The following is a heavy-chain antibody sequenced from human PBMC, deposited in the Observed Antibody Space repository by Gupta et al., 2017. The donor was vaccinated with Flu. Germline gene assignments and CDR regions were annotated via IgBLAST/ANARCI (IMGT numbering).Heavy chain of an antibody. J-gene: IGHJ3*02. Sequence: EVQLLESGGGLVQPGGSLRLSCAASGFTFGSFAMGWVRQAPGKGLEWVSAISGSGGSTYYADSVKGRFTISRDNSKNTLYLQMNSLRAEDTAVYYCAKDKNGDLAPYLHAFDIWGQGTMVTVSS. CDR3: AKDKNGDLAPYLHAFDI. V-gene: IGHV3-23*01. CDR2: ISGSGGST. CDR1: GFTFGSFA. D-gene: IGHD4-17*01.